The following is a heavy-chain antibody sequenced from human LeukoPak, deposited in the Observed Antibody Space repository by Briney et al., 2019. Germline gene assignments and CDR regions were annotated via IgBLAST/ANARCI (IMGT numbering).Heavy chain of an antibody. CDR1: GFPFSSYG. CDR2: TSYDESNK. CDR3: AKDMALQD. V-gene: IGHV3-30*18. J-gene: IGHJ4*02. D-gene: IGHD3-10*01. Sequence: GGSLRLSCAASGFPFSSYGMHWVRQAPGKGLEWVAVTSYDESNKYYADSVKGRFTISRDNSKNTLYLQMNSLRAEDTAVYYCAKDMALQDWGQGTLVTVSS.